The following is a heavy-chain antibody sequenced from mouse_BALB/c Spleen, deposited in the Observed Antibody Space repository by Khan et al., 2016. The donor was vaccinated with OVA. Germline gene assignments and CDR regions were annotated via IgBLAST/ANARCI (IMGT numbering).Heavy chain of an antibody. J-gene: IGHJ4*01. CDR1: GYTFISYD. Sequence: LQESGPEVVKPGTLVKISCKASGYTFISYDINWVKQRPGQGLEWIGWIYPGAGSTKYNEKFKGKATLTADESSSTAYMQLSSLTSENSAVKFYEREGLRGVAMDYWGQGTSVTVSS. V-gene: IGHV1S33*01. CDR3: EREGLRGVAMDY. D-gene: IGHD2-3*01. CDR2: IYPGAGST.